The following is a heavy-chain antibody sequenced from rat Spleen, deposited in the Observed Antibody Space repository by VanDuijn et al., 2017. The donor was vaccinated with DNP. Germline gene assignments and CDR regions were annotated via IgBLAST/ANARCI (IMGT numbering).Heavy chain of an antibody. J-gene: IGHJ3*01. CDR3: ARSEAAISTFAY. Sequence: EVQLQESGPGLVKPSQSLSLICSVTDYSITSSYRWSWIRKFPGNKLEWMGSVNSAGSTNYNPSLKSRISITRDTSKNQFFLQVNSVTTEDTATYYCARSEAAISTFAYWGQGTLVTVSS. V-gene: IGHV3-3*01. D-gene: IGHD1-2*01. CDR2: VNSAGST. CDR1: DYSITSSYR.